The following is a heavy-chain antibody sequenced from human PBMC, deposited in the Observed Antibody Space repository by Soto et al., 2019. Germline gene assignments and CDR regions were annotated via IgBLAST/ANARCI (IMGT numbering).Heavy chain of an antibody. Sequence: SVKVSCKASGGTFSSYAISWVRQAPGQGLEWMGGIIPIFGTANYAQKLQGRVTITADESTSTAYMELSSLRSEDTAVYYCARSLVVDTGPYGSGNYYYGMDVWGQGTTVTASS. CDR3: ARSLVVDTGPYGSGNYYYGMDV. V-gene: IGHV1-69*13. D-gene: IGHD2-2*01. CDR2: IIPIFGTA. CDR1: GGTFSSYA. J-gene: IGHJ6*02.